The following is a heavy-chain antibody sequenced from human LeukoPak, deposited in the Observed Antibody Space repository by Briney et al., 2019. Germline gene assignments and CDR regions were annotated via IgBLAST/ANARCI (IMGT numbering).Heavy chain of an antibody. CDR2: ISGSGGST. V-gene: IGHV3-23*01. D-gene: IGHD3-3*01. CDR1: GFTFSSYG. J-gene: IGHJ4*02. CDR3: AKLAQGDFWSGQRY. Sequence: GGSLRLSCAASGFTFSSYGMHWVRQAPGKGLEWVSAISGSGGSTYYADSVKGRFTISRDNSKNTLYLQMNSLRAEDTAVYYCAKLAQGDFWSGQRYWGQGTLVTVSS.